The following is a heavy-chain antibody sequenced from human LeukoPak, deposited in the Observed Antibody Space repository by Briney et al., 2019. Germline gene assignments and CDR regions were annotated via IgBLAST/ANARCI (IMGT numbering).Heavy chain of an antibody. CDR2: VPYSGST. V-gene: IGHV4-31*03. J-gene: IGHJ4*02. Sequence: SQTLSLTCSVSGGSISSGGYYWSWIRQHPGKGLEWIGYVPYSGSTFYNPSLKSRVTISLDTTKNQFSLRLTPVTAADTAVYYCAVKIAAAGFYWGQGTPVTVSS. CDR1: GGSISSGGYY. D-gene: IGHD6-13*01. CDR3: AVKIAAAGFY.